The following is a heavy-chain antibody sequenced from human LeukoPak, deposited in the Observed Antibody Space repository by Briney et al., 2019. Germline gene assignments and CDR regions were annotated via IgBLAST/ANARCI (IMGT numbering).Heavy chain of an antibody. CDR1: GFTFSTYA. CDR2: ISDSGGST. V-gene: IGHV3-23*01. Sequence: GGSLRLSCAASGFTFSTYAMSWVRQAPGKGLEWVSTISDSGGSTYYADSVKGRFTISRDNSRNTLYLQMNSLRGEDTAVYYCAKAPGLRVIAILDYWGQGTLVTVSS. CDR3: AKAPGLRVIAILDY. D-gene: IGHD2-21*01. J-gene: IGHJ4*02.